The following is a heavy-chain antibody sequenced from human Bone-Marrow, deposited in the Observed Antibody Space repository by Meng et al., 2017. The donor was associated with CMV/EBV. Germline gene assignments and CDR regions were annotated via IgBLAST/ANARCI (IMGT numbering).Heavy chain of an antibody. J-gene: IGHJ6*02. CDR1: DGSFNAYY. CDR2: INHSGST. V-gene: IGHV4-34*01. D-gene: IGHD1-26*01. Sequence: SETLSLTCTVYDGSFNAYYYNWFRQAPGKGLEWIGEINHSGSTNYNPSLKSRVTISVDKSKNQFSLRLSSVTAADTAVYYCARGRGGSYYYYYGMDVWGQGTTVTVSS. CDR3: ARGRGGSYYYYYGMDV.